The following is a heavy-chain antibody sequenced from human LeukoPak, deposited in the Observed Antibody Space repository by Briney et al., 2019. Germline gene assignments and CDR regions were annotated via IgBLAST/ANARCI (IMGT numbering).Heavy chain of an antibody. D-gene: IGHD5-12*01. CDR1: GFTFSSYG. Sequence: GGSLRLSCAASGFTFSSYGMHRVRQAPGKGLEWVAVISYDGSNKYYADSVKGRFTISRDNSKNTLYLQMNSLRAEDTAVYYCAKGGYSGPSHFDYWGQGTLVTVSS. J-gene: IGHJ4*02. CDR2: ISYDGSNK. V-gene: IGHV3-30*18. CDR3: AKGGYSGPSHFDY.